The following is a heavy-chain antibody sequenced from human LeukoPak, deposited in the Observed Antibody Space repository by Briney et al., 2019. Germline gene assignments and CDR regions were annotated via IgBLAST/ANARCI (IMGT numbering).Heavy chain of an antibody. CDR3: ASGGDDFWSGYLGY. CDR2: ISYDGSNK. CDR1: GFTFSSYA. D-gene: IGHD3-3*01. J-gene: IGHJ4*02. Sequence: AGGSLRLSCAASGFTFSSYAMHWVRQAPGKGLEWVAVISYDGSNKYYADSVKGRFTISRDNSKNTLYLQMNSLRAEDTAVYYCASGGDDFWSGYLGYWGQGTLVTVSS. V-gene: IGHV3-30*04.